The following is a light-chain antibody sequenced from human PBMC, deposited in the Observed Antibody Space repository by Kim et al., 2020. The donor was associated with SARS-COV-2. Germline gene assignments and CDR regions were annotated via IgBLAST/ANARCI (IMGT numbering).Light chain of an antibody. CDR3: QAWDSSSVV. CDR2: QDN. J-gene: IGLJ2*01. Sequence: SYELTQPPSVSVSPGQTSSITCSGDKLGDKYACWYQQKPGQSSVLVIYQDNKRPSGIPWRFSGSNSGNTATLTISGTQAMDESDYYCQAWDSSSVVFGGG. CDR1: KLGDKY. V-gene: IGLV3-1*01.